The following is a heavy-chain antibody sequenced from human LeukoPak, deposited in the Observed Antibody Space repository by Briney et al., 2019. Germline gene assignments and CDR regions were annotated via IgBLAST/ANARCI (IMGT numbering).Heavy chain of an antibody. Sequence: GGSLRLTCAASGFTFSSYAMSWVRQAPGKGLEWVSAISGSGGSTYYADSVKGRFTISRDNSKNTLYPQMNSLRAEDTAVYYCAKDPSRVFDYWGQGTLVTVSS. V-gene: IGHV3-23*01. J-gene: IGHJ4*02. CDR3: AKDPSRVFDY. CDR2: ISGSGGST. CDR1: GFTFSSYA. D-gene: IGHD3-10*01.